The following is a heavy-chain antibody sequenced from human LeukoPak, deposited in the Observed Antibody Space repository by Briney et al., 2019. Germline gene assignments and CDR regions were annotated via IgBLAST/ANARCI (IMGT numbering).Heavy chain of an antibody. CDR3: ARDIGYCSSTSCYGAEYFQH. D-gene: IGHD2-2*01. V-gene: IGHV4-61*02. CDR2: IYTSGST. Sequence: PSETLSLTCTVSGGSISSGSYYWSWIRQPAGKGLEWIGRIYTSGSTNYNPSLKSRVTISVDTSKNQFSLKLSSVTAADTAVYYCARDIGYCSSTSCYGAEYFQHWGQGTLVTVSS. J-gene: IGHJ1*01. CDR1: GGSISSGSYY.